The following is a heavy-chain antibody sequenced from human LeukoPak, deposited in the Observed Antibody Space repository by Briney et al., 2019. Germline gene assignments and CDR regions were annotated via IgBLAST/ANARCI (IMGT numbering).Heavy chain of an antibody. Sequence: GGSLRLSCAVSGITFSSYDMSWVRQAPGKGLEWVSGISSSGYSTYYGDSVKGRFTISRDNSKNTLYLQMNSLRAEDTAVYYCAREVTPYYWGQGTLVTVSS. CDR1: GITFSSYD. V-gene: IGHV3-23*01. D-gene: IGHD2-21*02. CDR2: ISSSGYST. CDR3: AREVTPYY. J-gene: IGHJ4*02.